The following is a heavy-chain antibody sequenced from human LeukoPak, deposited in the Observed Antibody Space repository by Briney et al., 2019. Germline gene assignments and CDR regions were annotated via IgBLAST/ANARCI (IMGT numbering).Heavy chain of an antibody. CDR2: ISGSGGST. CDR3: AKHADGSGRPRAGFDH. CDR1: GFTFNYA. V-gene: IGHV3-23*01. D-gene: IGHD3-22*01. Sequence: GGSLRLSCAASGFTFNYAMTWARQPPGKGLEWVSAISGSGGSTYYADSVKGRFTISKDNYKNTLYLLMSSLRHEHTAVYYCAKHADGSGRPRAGFDHWGQGTLVTVSS. J-gene: IGHJ4*02.